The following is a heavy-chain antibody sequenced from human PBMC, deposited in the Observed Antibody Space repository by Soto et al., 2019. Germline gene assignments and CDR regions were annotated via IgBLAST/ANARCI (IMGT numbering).Heavy chain of an antibody. J-gene: IGHJ4*02. D-gene: IGHD3-16*01. CDR2: VNSNGGST. V-gene: IGHV3-23*01. CDR3: ARNLIPTPNDY. CDR1: GFAFASYA. Sequence: EVQLLESGGGLVQSGGSLRLSCAASGFAFASYALSWVRQTPGKGLEWVSGVNSNGGSTYYAESVKGRFTISRDNSKNTLYLQMNSLRAKDTAVYYCARNLIPTPNDYWGQGTLVTVSS.